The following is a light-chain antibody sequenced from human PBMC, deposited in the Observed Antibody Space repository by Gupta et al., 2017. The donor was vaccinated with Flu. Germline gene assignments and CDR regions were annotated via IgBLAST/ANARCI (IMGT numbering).Light chain of an antibody. J-gene: IGKJ1*01. CDR2: KGS. CDR1: QSISSW. Sequence: DIQMTQSPSTLSASVGDRVTITCRAIQSISSWLAWYQQKPGKAPKLLIYKGSSSESGVTSRVSGSGTGTEFTLTSIRPEHDEFENYDRQQYPRTFGQGTKLEIK. V-gene: IGKV1-5*03. CDR3: QQYPRT.